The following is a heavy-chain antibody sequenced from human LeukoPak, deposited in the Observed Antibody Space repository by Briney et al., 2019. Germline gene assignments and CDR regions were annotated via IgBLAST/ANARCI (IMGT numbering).Heavy chain of an antibody. J-gene: IGHJ2*01. CDR1: GFIGSSNY. Sequence: GGSLILSCAASGFIGSSNYMSWVRQAPGEGLEWVSIIYSGGSTFYADSVKGRFTISGHNSKNTLDLQMNPLRAEDTAVYYCARVRISWYFDLWGRGTQVTVSS. CDR2: IYSGGST. V-gene: IGHV3-53*04. D-gene: IGHD2-15*01. CDR3: ARVRISWYFDL.